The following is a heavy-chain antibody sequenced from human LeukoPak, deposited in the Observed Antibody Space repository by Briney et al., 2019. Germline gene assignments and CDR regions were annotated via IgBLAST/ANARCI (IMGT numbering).Heavy chain of an antibody. CDR3: ARGYRWFDP. Sequence: SETLSLTCAVYGGSFSGYYWSWIRQPPGKGLEWIGEINHSGSTNYNPSLKSRVTISVDTSKNQFSLKLSSVTAADTAVYYCARGYRWFDPWGQGTLVTVSS. J-gene: IGHJ5*02. CDR1: GGSFSGYY. D-gene: IGHD3-16*02. CDR2: INHSGST. V-gene: IGHV4-34*01.